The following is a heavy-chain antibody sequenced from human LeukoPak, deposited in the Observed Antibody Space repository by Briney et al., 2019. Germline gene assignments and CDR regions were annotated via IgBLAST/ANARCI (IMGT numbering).Heavy chain of an antibody. V-gene: IGHV4-39*07. J-gene: IGHJ4*02. CDR1: GGSISSSSYY. CDR3: ARGSGDLWYFDY. D-gene: IGHD4-17*01. CDR2: IYYSGST. Sequence: PSETLSLTCTVSGGSISSSSYYWGWIRQPPGKGLEWIGSIYYSGSTYYNPSLKSRVTISVDTSKNQFSLKLSSVTAADTAVYYCARGSGDLWYFDYWGQGTLVTVSS.